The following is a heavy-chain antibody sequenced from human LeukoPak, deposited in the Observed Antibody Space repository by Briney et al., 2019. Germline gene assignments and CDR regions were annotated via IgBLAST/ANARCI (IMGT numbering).Heavy chain of an antibody. V-gene: IGHV4-39*01. CDR3: ARLKRIQLWLGFDY. D-gene: IGHD5-18*01. CDR2: IYYSGNT. Sequence: PSETLSLTCTVSGGSISSSSYYWGWIRQPPGKGLEWIGSIYYSGNTYYNPSLKSRVTISVDTSKNQFSLKLSSVTAADTAVYYCARLKRIQLWLGFDYWGKEPLVPVSS. CDR1: GGSISSSSYY. J-gene: IGHJ4*02.